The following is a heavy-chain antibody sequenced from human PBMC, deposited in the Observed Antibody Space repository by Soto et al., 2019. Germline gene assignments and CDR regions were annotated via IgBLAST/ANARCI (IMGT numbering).Heavy chain of an antibody. Sequence: QVQLQESGPGLVRPSEALSLTCTVSNGSISHYYWSWIRQSPGKGLEWIAYIYDSGITNYNPSLKRRVTMSVDASKILFSLKLSSVAAADTATYYCAGDYLQLFDYWGQGILVTVSS. J-gene: IGHJ4*02. D-gene: IGHD1-1*01. V-gene: IGHV4-59*01. CDR2: IYDSGIT. CDR3: AGDYLQLFDY. CDR1: NGSISHYY.